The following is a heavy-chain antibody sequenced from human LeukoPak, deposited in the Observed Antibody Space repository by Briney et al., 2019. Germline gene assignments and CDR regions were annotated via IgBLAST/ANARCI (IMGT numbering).Heavy chain of an antibody. J-gene: IGHJ4*02. CDR3: AKDRRYYGSGSSSFDY. CDR1: GFTFSSYG. Sequence: GGSLRLSCAASGFTFSSYGMHWARQAPGKGLEWVAFIRYDGSNKYYADPVKGRFTISRDNSKNTLYLQMNSLRAEDTAVYYCAKDRRYYGSGSSSFDYWGQGTLVTVSS. V-gene: IGHV3-30*02. D-gene: IGHD3-10*01. CDR2: IRYDGSNK.